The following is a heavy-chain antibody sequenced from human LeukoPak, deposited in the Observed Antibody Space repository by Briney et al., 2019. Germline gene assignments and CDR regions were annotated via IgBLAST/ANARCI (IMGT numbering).Heavy chain of an antibody. CDR2: ITPHNGGT. J-gene: IGHJ5*02. Sequence: GASVKVSCKAFGYTFTGYYIHWVRQAPGQGLEWMGWITPHNGGTNYAQKFQGGVTMTRDTSISTAYMELSRLRSDDTAVYYCARTKNLYPGWFDPWGQGTLVTVSS. CDR1: GYTFTGYY. CDR3: ARTKNLYPGWFDP. V-gene: IGHV1-2*02. D-gene: IGHD1-14*01.